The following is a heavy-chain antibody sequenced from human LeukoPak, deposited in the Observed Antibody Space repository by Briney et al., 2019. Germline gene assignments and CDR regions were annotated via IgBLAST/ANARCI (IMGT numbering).Heavy chain of an antibody. CDR3: ARGGYDSSGYYYVSDY. CDR2: INHSGST. CDR1: GGSFSGYY. Sequence: SETLSLTCAVYGGSFSGYYWSWIRQPPGKGLEWIGEINHSGSTNYNPSLKSRVTISVDTSKNQFSLKLSSVTAADTAVYYCARGGYDSSGYYYVSDYWGQGTLVTVSS. J-gene: IGHJ4*02. D-gene: IGHD3-22*01. V-gene: IGHV4-34*01.